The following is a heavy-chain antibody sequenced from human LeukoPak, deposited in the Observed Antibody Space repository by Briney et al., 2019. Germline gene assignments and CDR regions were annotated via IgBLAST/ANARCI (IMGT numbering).Heavy chain of an antibody. D-gene: IGHD5-12*01. CDR1: GFTFSSDS. J-gene: IGHJ4*02. CDR2: ISSSSSYI. CDR3: AREDSGYDGFGY. Sequence: GGSLRLSCAASGFTFSSDSMNWVRQAPRKGLEWVSSISSSSSYIYYADSVKGRFTISRDNAKNSLYLQMNSLRAEDTAVYYCAREDSGYDGFGYWGQGTLVTVSS. V-gene: IGHV3-21*01.